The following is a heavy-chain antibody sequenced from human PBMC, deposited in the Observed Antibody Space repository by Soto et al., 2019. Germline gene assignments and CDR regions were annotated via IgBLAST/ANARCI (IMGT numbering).Heavy chain of an antibody. Sequence: PGESLKISCKGSGYSFTTYWVCWVRQMPGKGLEWMGIIYPGDSDTRYSPSFQGQVTISADKSITTAYLQWSSLKASDTAMYYCAREYGRRFDHWGQGTLVTVSS. CDR2: IYPGDSDT. D-gene: IGHD2-15*01. J-gene: IGHJ4*02. CDR3: AREYGRRFDH. CDR1: GYSFTTYW. V-gene: IGHV5-51*01.